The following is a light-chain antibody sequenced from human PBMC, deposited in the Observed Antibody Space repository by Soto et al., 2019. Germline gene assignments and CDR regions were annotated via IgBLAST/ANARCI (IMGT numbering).Light chain of an antibody. V-gene: IGKV3-20*01. CDR2: GIS. CDR3: QEYGSSPLT. CDR1: QSISNNY. Sequence: EIMLTQSPGTLSLSPGERATLACRASQSISNNYLGWFQQKPGQAPRLLIYGISSRATGIPDRFSGSGSGTDFTLTISRLEPEDFAVYYCQEYGSSPLTFGQGTKVDIK. J-gene: IGKJ1*01.